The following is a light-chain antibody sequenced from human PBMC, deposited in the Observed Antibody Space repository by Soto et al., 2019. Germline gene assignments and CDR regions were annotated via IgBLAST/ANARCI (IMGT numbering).Light chain of an antibody. CDR1: SSDVGSYNL. CDR2: EGS. J-gene: IGLJ3*02. V-gene: IGLV2-23*01. Sequence: QSVLTQPASVSGSPGQSITISCTGTSSDVGSYNLVSWYQQHPGKAPKLMIYEGSKRPSWVSNRFSGSKSGNTASLTISGLQAEDEADYYCCSYAGSRTWVFGEGTKVTVL. CDR3: CSYAGSRTWV.